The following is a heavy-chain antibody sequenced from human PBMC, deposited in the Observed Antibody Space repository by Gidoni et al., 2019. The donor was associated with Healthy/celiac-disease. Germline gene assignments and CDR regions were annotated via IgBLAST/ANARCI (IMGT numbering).Heavy chain of an antibody. J-gene: IGHJ6*02. CDR3: AREQLALGVNYYYYGMDV. CDR2: IKQDGSEK. V-gene: IGHV3-7*03. D-gene: IGHD6-6*01. CDR1: GFTFSSSV. Sequence: VQLVDSGGGLVQPGGSLRLCGAASGFTFSSSVMSWGRQAPGKGREWVAKIKQDGSEKYYVDSVKGLFTIARDNAKTSLYLQMNSLRAEDTAVYYCAREQLALGVNYYYYGMDVWGQGTTVTVSS.